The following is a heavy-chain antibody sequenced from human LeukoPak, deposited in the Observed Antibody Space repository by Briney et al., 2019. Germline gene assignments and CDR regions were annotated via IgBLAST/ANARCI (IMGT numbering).Heavy chain of an antibody. CDR2: ISSGGGST. CDR3: AKSPGYSSSWYDY. D-gene: IGHD6-13*01. J-gene: IGHJ4*02. V-gene: IGHV3-23*01. CDR1: GFTFSNYT. Sequence: GGSLRLSCAASGFTFSNYTMSWVRQAPGKGLEWVSAISSGGGSTYYADSVKGRFTISRDNSKNTLYLQMNSLRAEDTAVYYCAKSPGYSSSWYDYWGQGTLVTVSS.